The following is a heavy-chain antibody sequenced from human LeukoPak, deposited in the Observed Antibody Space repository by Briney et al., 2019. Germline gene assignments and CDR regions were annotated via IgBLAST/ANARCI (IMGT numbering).Heavy chain of an antibody. J-gene: IGHJ3*02. D-gene: IGHD2-2*02. CDR2: ISSSSSYI. Sequence: GGSLRLSCAASGFTFSSYSMNWVRQAPGKGLEWVSSISSSSSYIYYADSVKGRFTISRDNAKNSLYLQMNSLRAEDMAVYYCASDIVVVPAAIGSAFDIWGQGTMVTVSS. V-gene: IGHV3-21*01. CDR1: GFTFSSYS. CDR3: ASDIVVVPAAIGSAFDI.